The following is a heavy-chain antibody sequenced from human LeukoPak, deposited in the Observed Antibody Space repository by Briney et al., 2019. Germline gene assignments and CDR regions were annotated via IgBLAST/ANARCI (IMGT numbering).Heavy chain of an antibody. CDR3: ARQVRSGGDSFRHFAP. V-gene: IGHV4-34*01. CDR1: GGSFSGYY. CDR2: INHSGST. Sequence: PSETLSLTCAVYGGSFSGYYWSWIRQPPGKGLEWIGEINHSGSTNYNPSLKSRVTISVDTSKNQFSLRLSSVTAADTAVYYCARQVRSGGDSFRHFAPGGQGTLATVPS. D-gene: IGHD4-17*01. J-gene: IGHJ5*02.